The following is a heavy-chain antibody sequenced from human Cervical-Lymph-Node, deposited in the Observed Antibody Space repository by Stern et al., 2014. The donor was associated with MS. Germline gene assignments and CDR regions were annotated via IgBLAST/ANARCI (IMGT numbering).Heavy chain of an antibody. D-gene: IGHD3-22*01. Sequence: VPLVESGAEVKKPGSSVKVSCTASGGSFSYYAINWVRQAPGQGPEWLGGIIPIVGTANYAQKFQGRVTITADESTSTAYMELSSLRSEDTAVYYCARDRRQYDTSGGYYFDSWGKGTLVTVS. CDR2: IIPIVGTA. CDR3: ARDRRQYDTSGGYYFDS. V-gene: IGHV1-69*01. J-gene: IGHJ4*02. CDR1: GGSFSYYA.